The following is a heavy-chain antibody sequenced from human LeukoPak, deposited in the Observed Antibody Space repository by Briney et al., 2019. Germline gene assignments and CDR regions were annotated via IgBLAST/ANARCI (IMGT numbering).Heavy chain of an antibody. CDR1: GFTVSNNY. Sequence: GGSLRLSCAASGFTVSNNYMSWVRQAPGKGLEWVSVIYRGGSTYYADSVKGRFTISRDNSKNTLYLQMNSLRAEDTAVYFCARDVGSLNNYWGQGTPVTVSP. CDR2: IYRGGST. D-gene: IGHD6-25*01. CDR3: ARDVGSLNNY. V-gene: IGHV3-53*01. J-gene: IGHJ4*02.